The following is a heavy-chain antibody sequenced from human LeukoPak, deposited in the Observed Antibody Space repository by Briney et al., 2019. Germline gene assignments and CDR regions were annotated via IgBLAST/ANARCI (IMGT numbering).Heavy chain of an antibody. J-gene: IGHJ4*02. CDR3: ATGGFMVRGVIIPH. D-gene: IGHD3-10*01. CDR2: FDPEDGET. Sequence: ASVKVSCKVSGDTLTELSMHWVRQAPGKGLEWMGGFDPEDGETIYAQKFQGRVTMTEDTSTDTAYMELSSLRSEDTAVYYCATGGFMVRGVIIPHWGQGTLVTVSS. CDR1: GDTLTELS. V-gene: IGHV1-24*01.